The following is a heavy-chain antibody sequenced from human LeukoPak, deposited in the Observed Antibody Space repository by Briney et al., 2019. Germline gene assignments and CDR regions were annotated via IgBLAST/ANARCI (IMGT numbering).Heavy chain of an antibody. CDR2: ISNSGST. CDR1: GDSISSYY. CDR3: ARVGRGDHPWGSYSFDY. V-gene: IGHV4-59*01. D-gene: IGHD3-16*01. J-gene: IGHJ4*02. Sequence: PSETLSLTCIVSGDSISSYYWSWIRQPPGKGLEWIGYISNSGSTNYNPSLKSRVTISVDTSKNQFSLKLISVTAADTAVYYCARVGRGDHPWGSYSFDYWGQGTLVTVSS.